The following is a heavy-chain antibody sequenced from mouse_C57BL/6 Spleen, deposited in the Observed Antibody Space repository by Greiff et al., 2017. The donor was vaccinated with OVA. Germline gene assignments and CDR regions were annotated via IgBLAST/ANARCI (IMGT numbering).Heavy chain of an antibody. J-gene: IGHJ2*01. D-gene: IGHD1-1*01. Sequence: VKLQQPGAELVKPGASVKMSCTASGYTFTSYWLTWVKQRPGQGLAWIGDIYPGSGSTNYNEKFKSKATLTVDTSSSTAYMQLSSLTSEDSAVYYGARDYGSSYYFDYWGQGTTLTVSS. CDR1: GYTFTSYW. CDR2: IYPGSGST. CDR3: ARDYGSSYYFDY. V-gene: IGHV1-55*01.